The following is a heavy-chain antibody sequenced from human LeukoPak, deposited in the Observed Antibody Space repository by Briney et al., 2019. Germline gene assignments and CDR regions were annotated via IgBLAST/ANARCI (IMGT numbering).Heavy chain of an antibody. CDR3: AKDSSSWYKVYYFDY. Sequence: GGSLRLSRAASGFTFSSYAMSWVRQAPGKGLEWVSAISGSGGSTYYADSVKGRFTISRDNSKNTLYLQMNSLRAEGTAVYYCAKDSSSWYKVYYFDYWGQGTLVTVSS. CDR2: ISGSGGST. J-gene: IGHJ4*02. D-gene: IGHD6-13*01. V-gene: IGHV3-23*01. CDR1: GFTFSSYA.